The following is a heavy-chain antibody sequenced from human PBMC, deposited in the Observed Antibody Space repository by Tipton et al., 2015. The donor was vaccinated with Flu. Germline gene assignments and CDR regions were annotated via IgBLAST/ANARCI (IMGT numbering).Heavy chain of an antibody. CDR1: GFTFSLYW. J-gene: IGHJ4*02. CDR2: IKQDGSEK. V-gene: IGHV3-7*01. CDR3: ARRYFDY. Sequence: GSLRLSCAASGFTFSLYWMTWVRQAPGKGLEWVANIKQDGSEKHYVDSVKGRFTISRDNAKNSLYLQMNSLRAEDTAVYYCARRYFDYWGQGTLVTVSS.